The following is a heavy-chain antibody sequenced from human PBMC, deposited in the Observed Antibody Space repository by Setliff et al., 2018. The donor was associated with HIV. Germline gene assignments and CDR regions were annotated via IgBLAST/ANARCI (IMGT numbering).Heavy chain of an antibody. CDR2: IYYSGTT. J-gene: IGHJ4*02. CDR3: SRGGTMAEY. V-gene: IGHV4-59*01. D-gene: IGHD3-10*01. CDR1: GESFNTYF. Sequence: PSETLSLTCAVYGESFNTYFWRWIRQPPGKGLEWIGYIYYSGTTNCNPALESRVTIAVDTSKNQFPLRLTSVTSADTAVYDCSRGGTMAEYWGPGKVVTVSS.